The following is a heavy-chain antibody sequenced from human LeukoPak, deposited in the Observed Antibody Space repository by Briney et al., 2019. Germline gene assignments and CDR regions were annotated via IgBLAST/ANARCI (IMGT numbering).Heavy chain of an antibody. CDR1: GFTFSNAW. D-gene: IGHD3-3*01. CDR2: IKSKTDGGTT. CDR3: TTSTYYDFWSGYPYGMDV. V-gene: IGHV3-15*07. J-gene: IGHJ6*02. Sequence: GGSLRLSCAASGFTFSNAWMNWVRQAPGKGLEWVGRIKSKTDGGTTDYAAPVKGRFTISRDDSKNTLYLQINSLKTEDTAVYYCTTSTYYDFWSGYPYGMDVWGQGTTVTVSS.